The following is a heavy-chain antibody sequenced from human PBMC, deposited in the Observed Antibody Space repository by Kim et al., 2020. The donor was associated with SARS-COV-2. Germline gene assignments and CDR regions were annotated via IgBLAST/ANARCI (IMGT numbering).Heavy chain of an antibody. D-gene: IGHD6-25*01. CDR1: GGSSSGYY. Sequence: SETLSLTCAVYGGSSSGYYWSWIRQPPGKGLEWIGEFSQSGSTNYNPSLKSRVTISVDTSKNQFSLKVSLVTVADTAVYYCARRRQRTAARDDYYMDVWGKGTTGTVS. V-gene: IGHV4-34*01. CDR2: FSQSGST. CDR3: ARRRQRTAARDDYYMDV. J-gene: IGHJ6*03.